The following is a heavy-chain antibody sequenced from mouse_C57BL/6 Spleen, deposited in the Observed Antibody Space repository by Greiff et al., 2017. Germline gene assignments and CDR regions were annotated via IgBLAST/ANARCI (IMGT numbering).Heavy chain of an antibody. CDR2: IYPGSGST. V-gene: IGHV1-55*01. D-gene: IGHD2-3*01. CDR1: GYTFTSYW. Sequence: QVQLQQPGAELVKPGASVKMSCKASGYTFTSYWITWVKQRPGQGLEWIGDIYPGSGSTNYNEKFKSKATLTVDTSSSTAYMQLSSLTSEDSAVYYCARGGDGYYGGMFDDWGQGTTLTVSS. CDR3: ARGGDGYYGGMFDD. J-gene: IGHJ2*01.